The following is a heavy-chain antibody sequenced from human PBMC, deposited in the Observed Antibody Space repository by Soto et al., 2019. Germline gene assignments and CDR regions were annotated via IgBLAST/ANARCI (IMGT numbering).Heavy chain of an antibody. CDR3: ERRYGGTLDY. V-gene: IGHV4-59*08. Sequence: SETLSLTCTVAGGSISSYYWSWIRQPPGKGLEWIGYIYYSGSTNYNPSLKSRVTISVDTSKNQFSLKLSSVTAADTAVYYCERRYGGTLDYWGQGTLVTVSS. J-gene: IGHJ4*02. D-gene: IGHD4-17*01. CDR2: IYYSGST. CDR1: GGSISSYY.